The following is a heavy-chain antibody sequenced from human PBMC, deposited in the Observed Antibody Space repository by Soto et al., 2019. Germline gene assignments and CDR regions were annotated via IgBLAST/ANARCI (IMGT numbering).Heavy chain of an antibody. CDR3: ATLGGERWLQFSWDFDY. V-gene: IGHV3-74*01. CDR1: GLTFSSYW. J-gene: IGHJ4*02. D-gene: IGHD5-12*01. Sequence: EVQLVESGGGLVQPGGSLRLSCAASGLTFSSYWMHWVRQAPGKGLVWVSRINSDGSSTSYADSVKGRFTISRDNAKNTLYLQMNSLRAEDTAVYYCATLGGERWLQFSWDFDYWGQGTLVTVSS. CDR2: INSDGSST.